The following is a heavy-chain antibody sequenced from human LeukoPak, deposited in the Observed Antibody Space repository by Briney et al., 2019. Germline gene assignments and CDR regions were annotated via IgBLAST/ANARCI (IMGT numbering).Heavy chain of an antibody. Sequence: PSETLSLTCTVSGGSISINYWTWIRQTPGNGLEWIAYITDSGRIKCNPSLESRVTISKDMSKNQFSLKLSSMTAADTAVYYCARLPPHYSLTWGFFDNWGQGTLVTVSS. D-gene: IGHD3-9*01. CDR3: ARLPPHYSLTWGFFDN. V-gene: IGHV4-59*08. CDR2: ITDSGRI. J-gene: IGHJ4*02. CDR1: GGSISINY.